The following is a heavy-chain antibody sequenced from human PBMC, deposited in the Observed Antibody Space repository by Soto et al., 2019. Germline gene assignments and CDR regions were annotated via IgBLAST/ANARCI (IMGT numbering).Heavy chain of an antibody. CDR2: IYYSGST. D-gene: IGHD6-19*01. CDR3: ARGYSSGWTTLDY. CDR1: GGSISSGGYY. J-gene: IGHJ4*02. V-gene: IGHV4-31*03. Sequence: QVQLQESGPGLVKPSQTLSLTCTVSGGSISSGGYYWSWIRQHPGKGLEWIGYIYYSGSTYYNPSLKSRVTISVDTSKNQFALKLSSVTAADTAVYYCARGYSSGWTTLDYWGQGTLVTVSS.